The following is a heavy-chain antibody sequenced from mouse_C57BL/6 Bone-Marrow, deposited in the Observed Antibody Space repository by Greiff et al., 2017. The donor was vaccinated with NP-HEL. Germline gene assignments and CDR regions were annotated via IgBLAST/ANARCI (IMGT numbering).Heavy chain of an antibody. J-gene: IGHJ3*01. CDR2: IRNKANGYTT. D-gene: IGHD2-1*01. CDR1: GFTFTDYY. CDR3: ARYGGNYAWFAY. Sequence: EVKLMESGGGLVQPGGSLSLSCAASGFTFTDYYMSWVRQPPGKALEWLGFIRNKANGYTTEYSASVKGRFTISRDNSQSILYLQMNALRDEDSATYYCARYGGNYAWFAYWGQGTLVTVSA. V-gene: IGHV7-3*01.